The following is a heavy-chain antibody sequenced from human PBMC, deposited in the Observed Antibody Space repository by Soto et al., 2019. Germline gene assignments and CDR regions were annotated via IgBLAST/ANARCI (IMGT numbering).Heavy chain of an antibody. J-gene: IGHJ4*02. V-gene: IGHV4-30-2*01. CDR3: ARTRIAAAGPRIYEFDY. CDR1: GGSISSGGYS. Sequence: SETLSLTCAVSGGSISSGGYSWSWIRQPPGKGLEWIGYIYHSGSTYYNPSLKSRVTISVDRSKNQFSLKLSSVTAADTAVYYCARTRIAAAGPRIYEFDYWGQGTLVTVSS. D-gene: IGHD6-13*01. CDR2: IYHSGST.